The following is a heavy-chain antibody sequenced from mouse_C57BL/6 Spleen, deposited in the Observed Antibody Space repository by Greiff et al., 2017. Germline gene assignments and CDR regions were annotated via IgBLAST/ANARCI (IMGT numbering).Heavy chain of an antibody. D-gene: IGHD2-2*01. CDR1: GFNIKNTY. J-gene: IGHJ3*01. Sequence: EVQVVESVAELVRPGASVTLSCTASGFNIKNTYMHWVKQRPEQGLEWIGRIDPANGNTKYAPKFPGKATITADTSSNTAYLQLSSLTSEDTAIYYCARGYDGAWFAYWGQGTLVTVSA. CDR3: ARGYDGAWFAY. V-gene: IGHV14-3*01. CDR2: IDPANGNT.